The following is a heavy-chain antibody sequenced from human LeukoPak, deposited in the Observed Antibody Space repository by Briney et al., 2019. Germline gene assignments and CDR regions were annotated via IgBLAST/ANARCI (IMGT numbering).Heavy chain of an antibody. CDR2: IKQDGNEK. CDR3: TRVEETATTAAIIRKYSYYYYYMDV. J-gene: IGHJ6*03. CDR1: GFTFTTYW. V-gene: IGHV3-7*01. Sequence: GGSLRLSCAASGFTFTTYWMGWVRQAPGKGLEWVASIKQDGNEKYYVDSVKGRFTISRDNSKNTLYLQMNSLRAEDTAVYYCTRVEETATTAAIIRKYSYYYYYMDVWGKGNTVTVSS. D-gene: IGHD4-11*01.